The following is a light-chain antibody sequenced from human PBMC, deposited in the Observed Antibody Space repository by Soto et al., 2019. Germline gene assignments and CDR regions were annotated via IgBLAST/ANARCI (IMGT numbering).Light chain of an antibody. CDR2: GAS. J-gene: IGKJ1*01. CDR1: QSISSNY. Sequence: EIVLTQSPGTLSLFPGERATLSCRSSQSISSNYLAWYQQKPGQAPRLLIHGASNRATGIPARLSGAGSGTEFTLTISRLEPEDFAVYYCHQYGSATAWTFGQGTKGEIK. V-gene: IGKV3-20*01. CDR3: HQYGSATAWT.